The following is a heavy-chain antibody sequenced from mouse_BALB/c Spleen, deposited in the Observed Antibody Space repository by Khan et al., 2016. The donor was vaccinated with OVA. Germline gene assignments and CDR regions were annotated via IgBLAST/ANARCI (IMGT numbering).Heavy chain of an antibody. Sequence: EVELVESGGDVVKPGGSLKLSCAASGFTFSTYGMSWVRQTPDKRLEWVATVSTGGHYTYYPDTVKGRFTISRDNAKNTLYLQMSSLTSEDTAIFYCARLAYYYDSGGFAYWGQGTLVTVSA. CDR1: GFTFSTYG. CDR3: ARLAYYYDSGGFAY. CDR2: VSTGGHYT. V-gene: IGHV5-6*01. D-gene: IGHD1-1*01. J-gene: IGHJ3*01.